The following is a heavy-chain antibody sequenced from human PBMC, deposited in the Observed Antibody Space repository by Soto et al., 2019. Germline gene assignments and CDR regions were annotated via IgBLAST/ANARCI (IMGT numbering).Heavy chain of an antibody. CDR2: INSDGSST. CDR1: GFTFSSYW. Sequence: EVQLVESGGGLVQPGGSLRLSCAASGFTFSSYWMHWVRQAPGKGLVWVSRINSDGSSTSYADSVKGRFTISRDNAKNTLYRQMNSLGAEDTAVYYCARPTMTRTLSGDYWGQGTLVTFSS. D-gene: IGHD3-22*01. J-gene: IGHJ4*02. CDR3: ARPTMTRTLSGDY. V-gene: IGHV3-74*01.